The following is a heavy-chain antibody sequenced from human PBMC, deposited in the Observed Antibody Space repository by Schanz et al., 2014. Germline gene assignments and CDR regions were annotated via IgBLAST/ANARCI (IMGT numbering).Heavy chain of an antibody. CDR3: ARVVRSDYLSELDF. D-gene: IGHD4-17*01. Sequence: QVKLVQSEAAVKKPGASVKVSCKASGYFFSSYGISWVRQAPGQGLEWMGWISPYNGNTKYAEKLEDRVTMTTDISTSTAYMQLRSLTSDDTAVYYCARVVRSDYLSELDFWGQGTQVIVSS. V-gene: IGHV1-18*01. CDR1: GYFFSSYG. CDR2: ISPYNGNT. J-gene: IGHJ4*02.